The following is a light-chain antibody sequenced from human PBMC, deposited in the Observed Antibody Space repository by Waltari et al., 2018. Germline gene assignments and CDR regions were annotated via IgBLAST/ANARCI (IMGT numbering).Light chain of an antibody. V-gene: IGKV1-39*01. CDR2: AAS. CDR1: QSISSY. J-gene: IGKJ4*01. Sequence: DIQMTQSPSSLSASVGDRVIITCRASQSISSYLNWYQQRPGKAPRLLIYAASTLQSGVPSRFSGSGSGTGFILTISSLQPEDFATYYCQQSNSLPLTFGGGTKAEIK. CDR3: QQSNSLPLT.